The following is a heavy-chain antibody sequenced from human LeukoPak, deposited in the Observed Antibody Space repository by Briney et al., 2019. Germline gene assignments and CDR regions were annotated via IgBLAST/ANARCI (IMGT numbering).Heavy chain of an antibody. D-gene: IGHD3-10*01. J-gene: IGHJ4*02. CDR1: GFTFSSYA. CDR3: AKVSSNYYGSGSYQTLDY. CDR2: ISYDGSNK. V-gene: IGHV3-30-3*01. Sequence: GGSLRLSCAASGFTFSSYAMHWVRQAPGKGLEWVAVISYDGSNKYYADSVKGRFTISRDNSKNTLDLQMNSLRAEDTAVYYCAKVSSNYYGSGSYQTLDYWGQGTLVTVSS.